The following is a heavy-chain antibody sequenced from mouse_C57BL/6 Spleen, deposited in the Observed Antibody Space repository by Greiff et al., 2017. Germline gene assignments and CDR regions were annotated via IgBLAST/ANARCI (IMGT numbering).Heavy chain of an antibody. CDR1: GYTFTDYE. CDR2: LDPETCGT. Sequence: VKLMESGAELVRPGASVTLSCKASGYTFTDYEMPWVKQTPVHGLEWIGALDPETCGTAYHQKFKGKAILTADKSSSTAYMELRSLTSEDSAVYYCTGLLREGAMDYWGQGTSVTVSS. D-gene: IGHD2-3*01. V-gene: IGHV1-15*01. CDR3: TGLLREGAMDY. J-gene: IGHJ4*01.